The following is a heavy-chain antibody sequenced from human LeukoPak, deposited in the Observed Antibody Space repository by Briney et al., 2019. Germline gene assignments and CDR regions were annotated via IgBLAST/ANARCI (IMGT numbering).Heavy chain of an antibody. V-gene: IGHV1-69*13. CDR3: ANTAYCSGGSCPVNWFDP. D-gene: IGHD2-15*01. Sequence: ASVKVSCKASGGTFSSYAISWVRQAPGQGLEWMGGIIPIFGTANYAQKFQGRVTITADESTSTAYMELSSLRSEDTAVYYCANTAYCSGGSCPVNWFDPWGQGTLVTVSS. CDR1: GGTFSSYA. J-gene: IGHJ5*02. CDR2: IIPIFGTA.